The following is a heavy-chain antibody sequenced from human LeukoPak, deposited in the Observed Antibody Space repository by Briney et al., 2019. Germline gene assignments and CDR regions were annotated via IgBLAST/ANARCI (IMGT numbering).Heavy chain of an antibody. V-gene: IGHV3-21*01. J-gene: IGHJ4*02. CDR1: GFNIDNYW. Sequence: GGSLRLSCLASGFNIDNYWMNWVRQAPGKGLEWVSSISSSSSYIYYADSVKGRFTISRDNAKNSLYLQMNSLRAEDTAVYYCASHYGDLTFDYWGQGTLVTVSS. CDR3: ASHYGDLTFDY. CDR2: ISSSSSYI. D-gene: IGHD4-17*01.